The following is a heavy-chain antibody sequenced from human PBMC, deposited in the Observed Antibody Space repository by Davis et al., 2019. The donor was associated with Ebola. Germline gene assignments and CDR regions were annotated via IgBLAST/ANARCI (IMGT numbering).Heavy chain of an antibody. CDR2: IYHSGST. CDR3: ARTPSAAVNWFDP. V-gene: IGHV4/OR15-8*01. CDR1: GGSISTTNW. J-gene: IGHJ5*02. D-gene: IGHD6-25*01. Sequence: MPSETLSLTCVVSGGSISTTNWWSWVRQPPGKGLEWIGEIYHSGSTNYNPSLKSRVSMSVDESKNHFSLKMTSMTAADTAVYYCARTPSAAVNWFDPWGQGTLVTVSS.